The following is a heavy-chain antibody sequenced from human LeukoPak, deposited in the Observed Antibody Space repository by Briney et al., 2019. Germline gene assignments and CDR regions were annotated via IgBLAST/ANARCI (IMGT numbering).Heavy chain of an antibody. Sequence: ASVKVSCKASGYTLTTYGISWVRQAPGQGLEWMGWISAYNGNTNYAQKLQGRVTMTTDTSTSTAYMELRSLRSDDTAVYYCARAYYYGSGSYSHYYYMDVWGKGTTVTISS. J-gene: IGHJ6*03. D-gene: IGHD3-10*01. CDR1: GYTLTTYG. V-gene: IGHV1-18*01. CDR3: ARAYYYGSGSYSHYYYMDV. CDR2: ISAYNGNT.